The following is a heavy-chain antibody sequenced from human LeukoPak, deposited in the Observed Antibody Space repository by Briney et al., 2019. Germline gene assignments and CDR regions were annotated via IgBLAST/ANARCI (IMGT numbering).Heavy chain of an antibody. CDR2: LIPLYGAT. CDR1: GGTFSNYA. V-gene: IGHV1-69*05. J-gene: IGHJ6*03. CDR3: AVGDPFNYYMDL. Sequence: SVKVSCKASGGTFSNYAISWVRQAPGQGLEWMGGLIPLYGATNYTQRFQGRITITTDESTTTAYMELSSLTSEDTAVYFCAVGDPFNYYMDLWGKGTTVTVFS. D-gene: IGHD4-17*01.